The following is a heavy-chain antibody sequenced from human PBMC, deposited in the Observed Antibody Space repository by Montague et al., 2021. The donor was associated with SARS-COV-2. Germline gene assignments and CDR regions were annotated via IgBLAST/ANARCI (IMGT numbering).Heavy chain of an antibody. CDR2: IYYSGST. Sequence: SETLSLTCTASGGSISSSSYYWGWIRQPPGKGLEWIGSIYYSGSTYYNPSLKSRVTISVDTSKNQFSLKLSSVTAADTAVYYCARLSKTGYPPLYYYYGMDVWGQGTTVTVSS. J-gene: IGHJ6*02. CDR3: ARLSKTGYPPLYYYYGMDV. V-gene: IGHV4-39*01. CDR1: GGSISSSSYY. D-gene: IGHD3-9*01.